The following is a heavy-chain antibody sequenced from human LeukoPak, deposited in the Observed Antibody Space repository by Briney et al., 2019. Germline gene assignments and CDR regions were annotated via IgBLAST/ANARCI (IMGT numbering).Heavy chain of an antibody. CDR3: ARDNDYKIDY. D-gene: IGHD4-11*01. CDR2: ITGDGSTT. J-gene: IGHJ4*02. V-gene: IGHV3-74*01. Sequence: GRSLRLSCAASGFTFSSYWMHWVRQAPGAGLVWVSRITGDGSTTIYADSVKGRFTISRDNAKNMVYLQLNSLRTEDTAVYYCARDNDYKIDYWGQGTLLTVSS. CDR1: GFTFSSYW.